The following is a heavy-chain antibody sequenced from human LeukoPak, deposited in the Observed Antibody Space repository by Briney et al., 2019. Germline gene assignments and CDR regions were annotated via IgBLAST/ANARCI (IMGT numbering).Heavy chain of an antibody. CDR1: GYTFTSYG. D-gene: IGHD5-12*01. CDR2: ISAYNGNT. J-gene: IGHJ4*02. Sequence: GASVKVSCKASGYTFTSYGISWVRQAPGQGLEWMGWISAYNGNTNYAQKLQGRVTMTTDTSTSTAYMELRSLRSDDTAAYYCASSLFGGYTFDYWGQGTLVTVSS. V-gene: IGHV1-18*01. CDR3: ASSLFGGYTFDY.